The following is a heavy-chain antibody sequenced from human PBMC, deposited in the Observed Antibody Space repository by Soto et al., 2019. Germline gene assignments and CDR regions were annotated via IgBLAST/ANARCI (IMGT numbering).Heavy chain of an antibody. V-gene: IGHV4-61*01. CDR2: IYYSGST. CDR1: GGSVSSGSYY. Sequence: QVQVQESGPGLVKPSETLSLTCTVSGGSVSSGSYYWSWIRQPPGKGLEWIGYIYYSGSTHYNPSLKSRVAISVDTSKNQFSLKLSSVTAADTAVYYCAAAGTSLYGMDVWGQGTTVTVSS. J-gene: IGHJ6*02. D-gene: IGHD6-13*01. CDR3: AAAGTSLYGMDV.